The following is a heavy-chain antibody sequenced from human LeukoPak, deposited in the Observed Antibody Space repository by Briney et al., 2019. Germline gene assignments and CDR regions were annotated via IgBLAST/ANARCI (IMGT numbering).Heavy chain of an antibody. CDR3: ATRRRWLQPFDY. D-gene: IGHD5-24*01. CDR2: IYYSGST. J-gene: IGHJ4*02. CDR1: GGSISSSSYY. V-gene: IGHV4-39*01. Sequence: SETLSLTCTVSGGSISSSSYYWGWIRQPPGKGLEWIGSIYYSGSTYYNPSLKSRVTISVDTSKNQFSLKLSSVTAADTAVYYCATRRRWLQPFDYWGQGTLVTVSS.